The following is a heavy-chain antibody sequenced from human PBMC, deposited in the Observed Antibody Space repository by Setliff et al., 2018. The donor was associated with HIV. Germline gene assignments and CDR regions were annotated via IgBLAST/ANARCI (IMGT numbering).Heavy chain of an antibody. V-gene: IGHV1-18*04. CDR2: ISAYNGNT. CDR3: ARGWSEGTTVVQVEYFHH. Sequence: GASVKVSCKASAYTFTSYYMHWVRQAPGQGLEWMGWISAYNGNTNYAQKLQGRVTMTTDTSTSTAYMELRSLRSDDTAVYYCARGWSEGTTVVQVEYFHHWGQGTLVTVSS. D-gene: IGHD3-10*01. J-gene: IGHJ1*01. CDR1: AYTFTSYY.